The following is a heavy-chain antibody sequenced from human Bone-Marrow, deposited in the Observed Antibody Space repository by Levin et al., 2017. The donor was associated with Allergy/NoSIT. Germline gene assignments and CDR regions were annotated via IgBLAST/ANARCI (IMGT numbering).Heavy chain of an antibody. D-gene: IGHD5-12*01. CDR3: ATHPNSAFDF. J-gene: IGHJ4*02. CDR2: INQIGNEK. Sequence: ASVKVSCAGSGFTFSTSWMSWVRQAPGKGLEWVARINQIGNEKYYMDSVKGRVTISRDNAENSLYLQMTSLRVEDTAVYYCATHPNSAFDFGGQGTLVTVSS. V-gene: IGHV3-7*01. CDR1: GFTFSTSW.